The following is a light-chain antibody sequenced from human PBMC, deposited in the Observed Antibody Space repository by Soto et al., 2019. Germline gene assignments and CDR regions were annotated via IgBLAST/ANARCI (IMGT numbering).Light chain of an antibody. CDR1: QGISNF. V-gene: IGKV1-27*01. J-gene: IGKJ1*01. CDR2: DAS. CDR3: QKYNSAPRA. Sequence: DIQMTQSPSSLSASVGDRVTITCRASQGISNFLAWYQQKPGKVPKLLIYDASTLQSGVLSRFSGSGSGTDFTLTISSLQPEDVATYYCQKYNSAPRAFGQGTKVEIK.